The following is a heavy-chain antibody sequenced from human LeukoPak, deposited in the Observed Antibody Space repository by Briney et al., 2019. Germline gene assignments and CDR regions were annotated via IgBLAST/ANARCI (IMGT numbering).Heavy chain of an antibody. D-gene: IGHD2-2*01. J-gene: IGHJ4*02. CDR3: ARSVEEGYRSEPSCYAGY. Sequence: GGSLRLSCVASGFTFTNYWLTWVRQAPGKGLEWVANIKQDQSEKWYVASVKGRFTVSRDNAKNSMYLQMNSLRAEDTAIYYCARSVEEGYRSEPSCYAGYWGRGTLVTVSS. V-gene: IGHV3-7*03. CDR1: GFTFTNYW. CDR2: IKQDQSEK.